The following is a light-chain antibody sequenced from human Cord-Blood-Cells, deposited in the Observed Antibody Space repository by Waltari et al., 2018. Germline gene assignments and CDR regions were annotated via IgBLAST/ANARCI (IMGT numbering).Light chain of an antibody. CDR3: QQYGSSPPYS. J-gene: IGKJ2*03. Sequence: EIVLTQPPAPLSLSPRESATLSRRASQSVSSSYLAWYQQKPGQAPRLLIYGSSSRATGSPYRFSGSGSGTDFALTISRLEPEDFAVYYWQQYGSSPPYSFGQGTELEIK. CDR1: QSVSSSY. CDR2: GSS. V-gene: IGKV3-20*01.